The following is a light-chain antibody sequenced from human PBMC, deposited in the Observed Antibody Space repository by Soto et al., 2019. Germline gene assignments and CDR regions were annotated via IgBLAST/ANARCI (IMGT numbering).Light chain of an antibody. CDR1: QDIGTY. Sequence: EIVLTQSPATLSLSPGERATLSCRASQDIGTYVVWYQQKPGQAPRLVIYDTFNTAAGIPARFSGSGSGTDFTLTISSLEPEDFAVYYCQQRRNWPLTFGGGTRVEI. CDR2: DTF. J-gene: IGKJ4*01. CDR3: QQRRNWPLT. V-gene: IGKV3-11*01.